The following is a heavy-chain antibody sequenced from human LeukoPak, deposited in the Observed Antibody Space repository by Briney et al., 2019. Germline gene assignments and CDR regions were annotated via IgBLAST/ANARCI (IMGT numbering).Heavy chain of an antibody. CDR2: ISSSSSTI. CDR1: GFTFSSYS. D-gene: IGHD2-2*01. J-gene: IGHJ5*02. Sequence: PGGSLRLSCAASGFTFSSYSMNWVRQAPGKGLEWVSYISSSSSTIYYADSVKGRFTISRDNAKNSLYLQMNSLRAEDTAVYYCARDRRYCSSTSCYSWFDPWGQGTLVTVSS. V-gene: IGHV3-48*01. CDR3: ARDRRYCSSTSCYSWFDP.